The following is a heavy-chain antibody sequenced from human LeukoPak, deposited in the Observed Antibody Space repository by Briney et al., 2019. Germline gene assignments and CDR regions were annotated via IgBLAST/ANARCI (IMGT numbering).Heavy chain of an antibody. CDR3: ARDWGYCSSTSCYGDDAFDI. J-gene: IGHJ3*02. Sequence: ASVKVSCKASGYTFTSYGISWVRQAPGQGLEWMGWISAYNGNTNYAQKLQGRVTMTTDTSTSTAYMELRSLRSDDTAVYYCARDWGYCSSTSCYGDDAFDIWGQGTMVTVSS. D-gene: IGHD2-2*01. CDR1: GYTFTSYG. V-gene: IGHV1-18*01. CDR2: ISAYNGNT.